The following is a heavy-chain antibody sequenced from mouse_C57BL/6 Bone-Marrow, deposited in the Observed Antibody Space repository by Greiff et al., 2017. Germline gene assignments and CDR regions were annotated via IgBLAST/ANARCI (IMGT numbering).Heavy chain of an antibody. Sequence: QVQLQQSGAELVRPGTSVKMSCKASGYTFTNYWIGWAKQRPGHGLEWIGDIYPGGGYTNYNQKFKGKATLTVDTSSSTAYMQLSSLTSEDSAVYYCASGDYGSSYQFAYWGQGTLVTVSA. CDR3: ASGDYGSSYQFAY. CDR2: IYPGGGYT. CDR1: GYTFTNYW. J-gene: IGHJ3*01. D-gene: IGHD1-1*01. V-gene: IGHV1-63*01.